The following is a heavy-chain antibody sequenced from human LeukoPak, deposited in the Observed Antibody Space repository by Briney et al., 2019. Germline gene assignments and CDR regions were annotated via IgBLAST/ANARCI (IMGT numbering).Heavy chain of an antibody. V-gene: IGHV5-51*01. Sequence: GESLQISCKGSGYSFTSYWIGWVRQMPGKGLEWMGIIYPGDSDTRYSPSFQGQVTISADKSISTAYLQWSSLKASDTAMYYCARPYCSGGSCYLFGAFGIWGQGTMVTVSS. J-gene: IGHJ3*02. D-gene: IGHD2-15*01. CDR3: ARPYCSGGSCYLFGAFGI. CDR2: IYPGDSDT. CDR1: GYSFTSYW.